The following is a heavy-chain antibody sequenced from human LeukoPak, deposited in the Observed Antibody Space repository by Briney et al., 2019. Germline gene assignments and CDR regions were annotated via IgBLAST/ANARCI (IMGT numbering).Heavy chain of an antibody. V-gene: IGHV3-7*01. CDR3: ARDYSTWDY. J-gene: IGHJ4*02. Sequence: GGSLRLSCGASGFTFSSYWMSWVREAPGEGVEWVSNIKQDGSEKYYVDSVKGRFTISRDNAKNSLYLQMNSLRAEDTAVYYCARDYSTWDYWGQGTLVTVSS. CDR2: IKQDGSEK. D-gene: IGHD2/OR15-2a*01. CDR1: GFTFSSYW.